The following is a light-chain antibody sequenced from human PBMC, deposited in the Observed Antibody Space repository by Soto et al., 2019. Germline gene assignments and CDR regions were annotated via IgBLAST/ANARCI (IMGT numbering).Light chain of an antibody. CDR1: SSNFGAGYD. CDR3: QSYDSGLSGYV. V-gene: IGLV1-40*01. CDR2: GNS. J-gene: IGLJ1*01. Sequence: QSVLTHPPSVSGAPGQRVTISCTGSSSNFGAGYDVHWYQQLPGTAPKLLIYGNSNRPSGVPDRFSGSKSGTSASLAITGLQAEDEADYYCQSYDSGLSGYVFGTGTKVTVL.